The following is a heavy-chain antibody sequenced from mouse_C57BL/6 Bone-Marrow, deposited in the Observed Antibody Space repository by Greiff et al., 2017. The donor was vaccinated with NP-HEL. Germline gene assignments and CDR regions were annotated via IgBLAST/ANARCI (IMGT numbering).Heavy chain of an antibody. CDR1: GYTFTDYY. D-gene: IGHD2-4*01. J-gene: IGHJ4*01. CDR3: ARDYDGNSPYYYAMDY. CDR2: IYPGSGNT. V-gene: IGHV1-76*01. Sequence: QVQLQQSGAELVRPGASVKLSCKASGYTFTDYYINWVKQRPGQGLEWIARIYPGSGNTYYNEKFKGKATLTAEKSSSTAYMQLSSLTSEDSAVYFCARDYDGNSPYYYAMDYWGQGTSVTVSS.